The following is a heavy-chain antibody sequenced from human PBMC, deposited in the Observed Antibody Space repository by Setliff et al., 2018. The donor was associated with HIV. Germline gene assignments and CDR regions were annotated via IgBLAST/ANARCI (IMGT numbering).Heavy chain of an antibody. CDR1: GYTPTELT. Sequence: ASVKVSCKVSGYTPTELTMHWVRQAPGKGLEWMGRFDPEDGDTLYAQRFQGRVTMTEDSSTDTAYMELGSLTSDDTAVYYCATAKEHWLTEGGFDFWGQGTLVTVSS. D-gene: IGHD6-19*01. V-gene: IGHV1-24*01. J-gene: IGHJ4*02. CDR2: FDPEDGDT. CDR3: ATAKEHWLTEGGFDF.